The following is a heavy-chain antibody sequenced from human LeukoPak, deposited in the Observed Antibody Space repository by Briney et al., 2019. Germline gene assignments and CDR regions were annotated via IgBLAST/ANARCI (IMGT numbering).Heavy chain of an antibody. CDR3: ARGYGSGSYYLLYYFDY. D-gene: IGHD3-10*01. Sequence: ASVKVSCKASGYTFTSYYMSWVRQAPGQGLEWMGIINPSGGSTNYAQKFQGRVTMTRDTSTSTVYMELSSLRSEDTAAYYCARGYGSGSYYLLYYFDYWGQGPLVTVSS. CDR1: GYTFTSYY. J-gene: IGHJ4*02. V-gene: IGHV1-46*01. CDR2: INPSGGST.